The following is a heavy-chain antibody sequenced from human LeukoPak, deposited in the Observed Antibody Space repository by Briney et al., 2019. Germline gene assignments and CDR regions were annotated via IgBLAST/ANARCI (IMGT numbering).Heavy chain of an antibody. J-gene: IGHJ4*02. D-gene: IGHD3-22*01. V-gene: IGHV3-30*18. Sequence: GGSLRLSCAASGFTFSSYGMHWVRQAPGKGLEWVAVISYDGSNNYYADSVKGRFTISRDNSKNTLYLQMNSLRAEDTAVYYCAKGSYYDSSGYVDYWGQGTLVTVSS. CDR2: ISYDGSNN. CDR3: AKGSYYDSSGYVDY. CDR1: GFTFSSYG.